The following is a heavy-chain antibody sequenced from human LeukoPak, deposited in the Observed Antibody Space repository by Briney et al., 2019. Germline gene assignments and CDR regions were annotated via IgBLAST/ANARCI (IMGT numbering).Heavy chain of an antibody. CDR2: IYYSGST. J-gene: IGHJ4*02. D-gene: IGHD2-8*01. V-gene: IGHV4-59*01. Sequence: SETLSLTCTVSGGSISSYYWSWIRQPPGKGLEWIGYIYYSGSTNYNPSLKSRVTISVDTSKNQFSLKLSSVTAADTALYYCAKDRSCTNDICHGDFDYWGQGTLVTVSS. CDR3: AKDRSCTNDICHGDFDY. CDR1: GGSISSYY.